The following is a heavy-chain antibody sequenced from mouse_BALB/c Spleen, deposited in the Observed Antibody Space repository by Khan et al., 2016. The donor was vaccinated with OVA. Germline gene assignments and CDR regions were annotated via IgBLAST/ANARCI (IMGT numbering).Heavy chain of an antibody. J-gene: IGHJ2*01. Sequence: QVQLQQSGAELAKPGASVKMSCKASGYTFINYWILWVKQRPGQGLEWIGYINPSTGYTEYNQNFKDKATLTADKSSRPAYLQLSSLTSEDSAVYYCARRGLRWDFAYWGQGTTRTVSS. CDR3: ARRGLRWDFAY. CDR1: GYTFINYW. CDR2: INPSTGYT. V-gene: IGHV1-7*01. D-gene: IGHD1-1*01.